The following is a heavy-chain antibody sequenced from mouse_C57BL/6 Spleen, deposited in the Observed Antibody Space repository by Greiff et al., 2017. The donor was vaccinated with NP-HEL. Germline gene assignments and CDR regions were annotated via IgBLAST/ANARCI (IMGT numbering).Heavy chain of an antibody. J-gene: IGHJ1*03. CDR1: GYAFSSSW. V-gene: IGHV1-82*01. Sequence: VKLVESGPELVKPGASVKISCKASGYAFSSSWMNWVKQRPGKGLEWIGRIYPGDGDTNYNGKFKGKATLTADKSSSTAYMQLSSLTSEDSAVYFCARYGSSYKDWYFDVWGTGTTVTVSS. D-gene: IGHD1-1*01. CDR3: ARYGSSYKDWYFDV. CDR2: IYPGDGDT.